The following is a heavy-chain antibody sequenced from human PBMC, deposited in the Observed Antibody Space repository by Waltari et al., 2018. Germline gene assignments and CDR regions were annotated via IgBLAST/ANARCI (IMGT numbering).Heavy chain of an antibody. J-gene: IGHJ4*02. CDR2: NYPVDSNT. CDR3: ARQNIHSYGYGYFDF. Sequence: EVQLEQSGAEVKKPGESLKISCNGSGYSFAKYWIGWVRQMPGKGREWMGVNYPVDSNTNYILSFQGQVTISADTSISTAYLQWSSLKASDTAIYFCARQNIHSYGYGYFDFWGQGTLVTVSS. D-gene: IGHD5-18*01. V-gene: IGHV5-51*01. CDR1: GYSFAKYW.